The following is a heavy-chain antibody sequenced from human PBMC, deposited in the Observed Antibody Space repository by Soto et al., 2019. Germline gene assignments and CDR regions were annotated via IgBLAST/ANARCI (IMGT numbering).Heavy chain of an antibody. CDR2: INHSGST. CDR3: ARGLLGLYIAAFDY. Sequence: QVQLQQWGAGLLKPSETLSLTCAVYGGSFSGYYWSWIRQPPGKGLEWIGEINHSGSTNYNPSLKSRVTISVDTSKNQFSLKLSSVTAADTAVYYCARGLLGLYIAAFDYWGQGTLVTVSS. D-gene: IGHD6-13*01. J-gene: IGHJ4*02. CDR1: GGSFSGYY. V-gene: IGHV4-34*01.